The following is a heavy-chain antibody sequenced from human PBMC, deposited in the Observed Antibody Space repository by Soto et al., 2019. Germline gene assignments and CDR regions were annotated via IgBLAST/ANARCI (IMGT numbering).Heavy chain of an antibody. CDR3: AKGTYYYGSAPYYFDY. CDR2: ISGSGFKK. D-gene: IGHD3-10*01. Sequence: PGGSLRLSCAASGFIFENFGMSWVRQAPGKGLEWISSISGSGFKKYYADSVKGRFTISRDNSKNTLYLQMNSLRAEDTAVYYCAKGTYYYGSAPYYFDYWGQGTLVTVSS. CDR1: GFIFENFG. V-gene: IGHV3-23*01. J-gene: IGHJ4*02.